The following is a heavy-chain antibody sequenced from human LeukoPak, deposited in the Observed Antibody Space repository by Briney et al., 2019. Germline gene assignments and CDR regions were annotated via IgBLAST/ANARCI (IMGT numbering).Heavy chain of an antibody. D-gene: IGHD6-13*01. Sequence: PSETLSLTCTVSGGSIISYYWSWIRQPPGKGLEWIGYIYYSGSTNYNPSLKSRVTISVDTSKNQFSLNLSSVTAADTAVYYCARGGGISHYYYYMDVWGKGTTVTISS. CDR2: IYYSGST. CDR3: ARGGGISHYYYYMDV. V-gene: IGHV4-59*01. J-gene: IGHJ6*03. CDR1: GGSIISYY.